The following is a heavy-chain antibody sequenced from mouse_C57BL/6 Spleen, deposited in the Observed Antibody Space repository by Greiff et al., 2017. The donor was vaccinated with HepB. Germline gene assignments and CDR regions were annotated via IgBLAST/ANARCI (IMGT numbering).Heavy chain of an antibody. D-gene: IGHD1-1*01. V-gene: IGHV1-52*01. J-gene: IGHJ2*01. CDR1: GYTFTSYW. CDR2: IDPSDSET. CDR3: ARGGYYGSRPHFDY. Sequence: QVQLKQPGAELVRPGSSVKLSCKASGYTFTSYWMHWVKQRPIQGLEWIGNIDPSDSETHYNQKFKDKATLTVDKSSSTAYMQLSSLTSEDSAVYYCARGGYYGSRPHFDYWGQGTTLTVSS.